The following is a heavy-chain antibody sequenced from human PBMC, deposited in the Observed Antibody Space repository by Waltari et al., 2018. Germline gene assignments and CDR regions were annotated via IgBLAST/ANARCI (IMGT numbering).Heavy chain of an antibody. CDR3: ARDRKHPVVTGYFDY. J-gene: IGHJ4*02. D-gene: IGHD2-15*01. CDR1: GFTFSSYA. CDR2: ISYDGSNK. V-gene: IGHV3-30-3*01. Sequence: QVQLVESGGGVVQPGRSLRLSCAASGFTFSSYAMHWVRQAPGKGLEWVAAISYDGSNKYYADSVKGRFTSSRDNSKNTLYLQMNSLRAGDTAVYYCARDRKHPVVTGYFDYWGQGTLVTVS.